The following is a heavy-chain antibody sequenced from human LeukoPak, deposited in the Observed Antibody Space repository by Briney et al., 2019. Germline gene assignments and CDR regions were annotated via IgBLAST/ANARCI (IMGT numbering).Heavy chain of an antibody. CDR2: IYYSGST. J-gene: IGHJ3*02. D-gene: IGHD2-21*01. V-gene: IGHV4-39*07. CDR1: GGSFSSYY. CDR3: ARAPGKPRVVARTKSLLYIDI. Sequence: SETLSLTCAVYGGSFSSYYWGWIRQPPGKGLEWIGSIYYSGSTYYNPSLKSRVTISVDTSKNQFSLKLSSVTAADTAVYYCARAPGKPRVVARTKSLLYIDIWGQGTMVTVSS.